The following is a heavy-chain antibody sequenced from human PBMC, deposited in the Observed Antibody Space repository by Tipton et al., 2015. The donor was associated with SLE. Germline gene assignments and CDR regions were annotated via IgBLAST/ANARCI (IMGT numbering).Heavy chain of an antibody. CDR1: GFSISSSYY. V-gene: IGHV4-38-2*01. D-gene: IGHD4-17*01. CDR2: MFYGGSA. CDR3: GRHGCGDYGIDY. Sequence: TLSLTCSVSGFSISSSYYWGWIRQSPGKGLEWIGSMFYGGSAYYNPSLKSRVTISEDRSKNQFSLRLTSVTAADTAVYFCGRHGCGDYGIDYWGQGTLVTVSS. J-gene: IGHJ4*02.